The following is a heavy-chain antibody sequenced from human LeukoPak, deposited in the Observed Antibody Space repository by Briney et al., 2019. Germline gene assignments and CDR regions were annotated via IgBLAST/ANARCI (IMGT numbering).Heavy chain of an antibody. CDR1: GFTFSSYS. D-gene: IGHD6-13*01. Sequence: GGSLRLSCAASGFTFSSYSMNWVRQAPGKGLEWVSYISSSSSTIYYADSVKGRFTISRDNAKNSLYLQMNSLRAEDTAVYYCARSRYSSSPDYWGQGTLVTVSS. CDR2: ISSSSSTI. V-gene: IGHV3-48*04. CDR3: ARSRYSSSPDY. J-gene: IGHJ4*02.